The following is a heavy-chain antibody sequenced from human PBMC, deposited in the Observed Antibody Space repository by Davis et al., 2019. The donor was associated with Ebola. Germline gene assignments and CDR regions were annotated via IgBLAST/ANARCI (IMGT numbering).Heavy chain of an antibody. CDR1: GYTFTSYG. V-gene: IGHV1-18*01. Sequence: AASVKVSCKASGYTFTSYGISWVRQAPGQGLEWMGWISAYNGNTNYAQKLQGRVTMTTDTSTSTAYMELSSLRSEDTAVYYCASRETREDVVVPAAIYYGMDVWGQGTTVTVSS. D-gene: IGHD2-2*01. CDR2: ISAYNGNT. J-gene: IGHJ6*02. CDR3: ASRETREDVVVPAAIYYGMDV.